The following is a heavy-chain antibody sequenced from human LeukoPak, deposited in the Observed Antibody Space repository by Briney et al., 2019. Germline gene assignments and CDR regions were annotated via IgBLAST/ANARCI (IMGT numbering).Heavy chain of an antibody. CDR2: IYSGGST. V-gene: IGHV3-53*01. D-gene: IGHD3-10*01. CDR3: AREGRDYYGSGSYPDAFDI. J-gene: IGHJ3*02. CDR1: GFTVSSSY. Sequence: PGGSLRLSCAASGFTVSSSYMSWVRQAPGKGLEWVSVIYSGGSTYYADSVKGRLTISRDNSKNTLYLQMNSLRAEDTAVYYCAREGRDYYGSGSYPDAFDIWGQGTMVTVSS.